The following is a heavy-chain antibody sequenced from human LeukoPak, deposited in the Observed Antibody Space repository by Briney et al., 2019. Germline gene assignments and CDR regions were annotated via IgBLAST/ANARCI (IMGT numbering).Heavy chain of an antibody. J-gene: IGHJ4*02. Sequence: NPGGSLRLSXAASGFTFSSYSMNWVRQAPGKGLEWVSSISSSSSYIYYADSVKGRFTISRDNAKNSLYLQMNSLRAEDTAAYYCARGGRYDYVWGSYFDYWGQGTLVTVSS. CDR2: ISSSSSYI. V-gene: IGHV3-21*01. CDR3: ARGGRYDYVWGSYFDY. D-gene: IGHD3-16*01. CDR1: GFTFSSYS.